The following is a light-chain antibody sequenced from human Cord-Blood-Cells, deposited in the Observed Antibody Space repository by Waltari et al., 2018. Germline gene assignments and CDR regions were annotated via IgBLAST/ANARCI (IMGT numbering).Light chain of an antibody. CDR1: SSNIGNNA. CDR2: YDD. J-gene: IGLJ3*02. CDR3: AAWDDNLNGWV. Sequence: QSVLTQPHSVSEAPRQRVTISCSGSSSNIGNNAVNWYQQLPGKAPKLLIYYDDLRPSVVSDRFSGSKSGTSASLAISGLQSEDEADYYCAAWDDNLNGWVFGGGTKLTVL. V-gene: IGLV1-36*01.